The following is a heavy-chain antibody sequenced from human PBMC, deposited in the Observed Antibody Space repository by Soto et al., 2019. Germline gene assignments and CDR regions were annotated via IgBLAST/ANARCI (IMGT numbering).Heavy chain of an antibody. CDR1: GFTFSDYY. J-gene: IGHJ4*02. D-gene: IGHD3-16*02. V-gene: IGHV3-11*01. Sequence: QVQLVESGGGLVKPGGSLRLSCAASGFTFSDYYMSWIRQAPGKGLEWVSYISSSGSTIYYADSVKGRFTISRDNAKNSLYLQMNSLRAEDTAMYYCASFGYDYIWGSYRSNGWYFDYWGQGTLVTVSS. CDR3: ASFGYDYIWGSYRSNGWYFDY. CDR2: ISSSGSTI.